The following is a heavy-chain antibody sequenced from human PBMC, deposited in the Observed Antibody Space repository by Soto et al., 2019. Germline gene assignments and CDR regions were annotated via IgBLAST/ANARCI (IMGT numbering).Heavy chain of an antibody. V-gene: IGHV3-30*18. D-gene: IGHD6-19*01. CDR1: GFTFSSYG. CDR3: AKERHSSGWYLYFQH. J-gene: IGHJ1*01. Sequence: GGSLRISCAASGFTFSSYGMHWVRQAPGKGLEWVAVISYDGSNKYYADSVKGRFTISRDNSKNTLYLQMNSLRAEDTAVYYCAKERHSSGWYLYFQHWGQGTLVTVSS. CDR2: ISYDGSNK.